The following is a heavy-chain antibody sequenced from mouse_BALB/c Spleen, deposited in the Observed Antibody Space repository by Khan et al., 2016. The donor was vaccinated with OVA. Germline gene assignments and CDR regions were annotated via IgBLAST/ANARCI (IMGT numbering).Heavy chain of an antibody. J-gene: IGHJ3*01. CDR1: GDSITSGY. D-gene: IGHD2-14*01. V-gene: IGHV3-8*02. CDR2: MIYSGNT. Sequence: EVKLLESGPSLVKPSQTLSLTCSVTGDSITSGYWSWIRKFPGNKLEYMGYMIYSGNTYYNPSLKCRISITRHTSTNQYYLQLNSVTTEDTATYCSARSTYRYAFAYWGQGTLVTVSA. CDR3: ARSTYRYAFAY.